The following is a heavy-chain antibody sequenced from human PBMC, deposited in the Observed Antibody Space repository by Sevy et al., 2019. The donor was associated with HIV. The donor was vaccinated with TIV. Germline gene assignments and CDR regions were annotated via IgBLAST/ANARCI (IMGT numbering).Heavy chain of an antibody. Sequence: GGSLRLSCAASGFTFSSYGMHWVRQAPGKGLEWVAVISYDGSNKYYADSVKGRFTISRDNSKNTLYLQMNSLGAEDMAVYYLAKDRGLMITFVGVIVMYYYYYGIDVWGQGTTVTVSS. V-gene: IGHV3-30*18. J-gene: IGHJ6*02. D-gene: IGHD3-16*02. CDR2: ISYDGSNK. CDR1: GFTFSSYG. CDR3: AKDRGLMITFVGVIVMYYYYYGIDV.